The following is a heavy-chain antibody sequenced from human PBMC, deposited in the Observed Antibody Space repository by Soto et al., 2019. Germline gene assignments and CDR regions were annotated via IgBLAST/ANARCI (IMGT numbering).Heavy chain of an antibody. CDR3: ARDRCDSTSRYGPPDAFDI. J-gene: IGHJ3*02. CDR2: TYYRSKWYN. V-gene: IGHV6-1*01. Sequence: SQTLSLTCAISGDSVSGNSAAGNWVRQSPSRGLEWLGRTYYRSKWYNDYAVSVKSRITINPATSKNQFSLQLNSVTPEDTAVYYCARDRCDSTSRYGPPDAFDIWGQGTMVTVSS. CDR1: GDSVSGNSAA. D-gene: IGHD2-2*01.